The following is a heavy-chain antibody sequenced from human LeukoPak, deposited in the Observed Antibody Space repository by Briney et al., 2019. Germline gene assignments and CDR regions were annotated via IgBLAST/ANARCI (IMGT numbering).Heavy chain of an antibody. CDR2: ISSSGSST. CDR1: GFTFSSYG. J-gene: IGHJ4*02. V-gene: IGHV3-23*01. CDR3: AKKDGSGSWYYYFDH. Sequence: GGSLRLSCAASGFTFSSYGMSWVRQAPGKGLEWVSGISSSGSSTYYADSVKGRFTISRDNSKNTLYLQINSLRVEDTAVYYCAKKDGSGSWYYYFDHWGQGTLVTVSS. D-gene: IGHD3-10*01.